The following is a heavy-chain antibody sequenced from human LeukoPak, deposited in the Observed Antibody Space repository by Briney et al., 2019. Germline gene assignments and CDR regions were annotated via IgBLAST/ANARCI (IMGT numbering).Heavy chain of an antibody. CDR2: INHSGST. D-gene: IGHD6-13*01. CDR3: ASGHSSGYSHF. Sequence: SETLSLTCAVYGGSFSGYYWSWIRQPPGKGLEWIGEINHSGSTNYNPSLKSRVTISVDTSKSQFSLRLTSVTAADRAVYYCASGHSSGYSHFWGQGTLVTVSS. V-gene: IGHV4-34*01. J-gene: IGHJ4*02. CDR1: GGSFSGYY.